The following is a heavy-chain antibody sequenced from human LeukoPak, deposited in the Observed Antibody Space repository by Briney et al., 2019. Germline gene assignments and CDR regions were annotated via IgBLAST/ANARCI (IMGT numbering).Heavy chain of an antibody. CDR1: GYTFTSYY. CDR3: ARDSRNNYYDSSCFDY. Sequence: ASVKVSCKASGYTFTSYYMRWVRQAPGQGLEWMGIINPSGGSTSYAQKFQGRVTMTRDTSTSTVYMELSSLRSEDTAVYCCARDSRNNYYDSSCFDYWGQGTLVTVSS. D-gene: IGHD3-22*01. V-gene: IGHV1-46*01. CDR2: INPSGGST. J-gene: IGHJ4*02.